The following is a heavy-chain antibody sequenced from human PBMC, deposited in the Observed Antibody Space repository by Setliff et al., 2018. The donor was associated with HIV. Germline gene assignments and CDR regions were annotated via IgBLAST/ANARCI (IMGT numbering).Heavy chain of an antibody. D-gene: IGHD3-10*01. V-gene: IGHV4-39*07. CDR3: ARSRVRGVIIKGY. CDR2: ISHSGST. Sequence: SETLSLTCTVSGGSISTSRYYWSWIRQPPGKGLEWIGEISHSGSTNYNQSLKSRLTISVDTSKNQFSLKLSSVTAADTAIYYCARSRVRGVIIKGYWGQGTPVTVS. CDR1: GGSISTSRYY. J-gene: IGHJ4*02.